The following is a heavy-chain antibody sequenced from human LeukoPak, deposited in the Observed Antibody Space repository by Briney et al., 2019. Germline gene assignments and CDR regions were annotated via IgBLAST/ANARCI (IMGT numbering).Heavy chain of an antibody. CDR3: RTFIIARDY. D-gene: IGHD3-10*01. J-gene: IGHJ4*02. V-gene: IGHV3-48*03. CDR1: GLTFGSNE. CDR2: KSTSSGDI. Sequence: PGGSLRLSCAASGLTFGSNEVSWVRQAPGKGLEWVSKSTSSGDIYYADSVRGRFTVSRDNAKNSVYLQMNSLRAEDTAVYYCRTFIIARDYWGQGTLVTVSS.